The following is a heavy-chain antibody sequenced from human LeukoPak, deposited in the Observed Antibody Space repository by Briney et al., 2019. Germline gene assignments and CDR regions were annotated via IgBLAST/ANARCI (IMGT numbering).Heavy chain of an antibody. CDR3: AREVRRLGELSSTYYFDY. D-gene: IGHD3-16*02. CDR2: ISAYNGNT. CDR1: GGTFSSYA. V-gene: IGHV1-18*01. J-gene: IGHJ4*02. Sequence: ASVKVSCKASGGTFSSYAISWVRQAPGQGLEWMGWISAYNGNTNYAQKLQGRVTMTTDTSTSTAYMELRSLRSDDTAVYYCAREVRRLGELSSTYYFDYWGQGTLVTVSS.